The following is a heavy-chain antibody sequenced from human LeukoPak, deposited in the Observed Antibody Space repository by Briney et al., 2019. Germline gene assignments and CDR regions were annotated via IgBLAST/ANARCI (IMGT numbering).Heavy chain of an antibody. CDR1: GFTVSSYA. J-gene: IGHJ4*02. CDR3: AGGEILTGHYTFDY. V-gene: IGHV3-23*01. D-gene: IGHD3-9*01. Sequence: GGSLRLSCAASGFTVSSYAMSWVREAPGRGLEWVSSISGSGGSTYYADSVKGRFTISRDNSKNTLYLQMNSLRAEDTAVYYCAGGEILTGHYTFDYWGQGTLVTVSS. CDR2: ISGSGGST.